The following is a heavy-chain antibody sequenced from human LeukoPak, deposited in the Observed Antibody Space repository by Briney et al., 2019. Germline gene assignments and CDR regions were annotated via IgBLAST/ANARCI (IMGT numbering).Heavy chain of an antibody. Sequence: GGPLRLSCAASGFTFSNAWMSWVRQAPGKGREWVGRIKSKTDGGTTDYAAPVKGRFTISRDDSKNTLYLQMNSLKTEDTAVYYCTTAPHRGYSYGYRGVVDYWGQGTLVTVSS. CDR1: GFTFSNAW. V-gene: IGHV3-15*01. D-gene: IGHD5-18*01. CDR3: TTAPHRGYSYGYRGVVDY. J-gene: IGHJ4*02. CDR2: IKSKTDGGTT.